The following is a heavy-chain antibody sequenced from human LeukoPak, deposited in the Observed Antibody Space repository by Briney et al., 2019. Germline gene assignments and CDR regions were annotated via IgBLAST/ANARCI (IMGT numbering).Heavy chain of an antibody. CDR1: GDSVSSRSYY. Sequence: NPSEPLPLTCTVSGDSVSSRSYYWSWIRQPPGKGLEWIGYIYYSGSTNYNPSLTSLVIISVDTPKNQFSLSLTSVTAADTAVYYCARVMVRGVELDYWGQGTLVTVSS. J-gene: IGHJ4*02. CDR3: ARVMVRGVELDY. V-gene: IGHV4-61*01. CDR2: IYYSGST. D-gene: IGHD3-10*01.